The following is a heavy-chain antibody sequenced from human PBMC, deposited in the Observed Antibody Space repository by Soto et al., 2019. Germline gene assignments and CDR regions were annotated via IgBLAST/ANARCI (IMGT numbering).Heavy chain of an antibody. Sequence: SETLSLTCTVSGGSVSSGSYYWSWIRQPPGKGLEWIGYIYYSGSTNYNPSLKSRVTISVDTSKNQFSLKLSSVTAADTAVYYCARVPAKWELLFFDYWGQGTPVTVSS. D-gene: IGHD1-26*01. J-gene: IGHJ4*02. CDR1: GGSVSSGSYY. CDR2: IYYSGST. CDR3: ARVPAKWELLFFDY. V-gene: IGHV4-61*01.